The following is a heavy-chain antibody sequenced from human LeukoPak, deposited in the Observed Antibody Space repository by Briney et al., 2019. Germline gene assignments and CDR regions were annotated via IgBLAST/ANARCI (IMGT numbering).Heavy chain of an antibody. CDR2: ISGSGDTT. CDR1: GFTFTAYA. CDR3: ARDPRGYTGYDFRGTDTYYFDH. J-gene: IGHJ4*02. D-gene: IGHD5-12*01. Sequence: PGRSLRLSCVASGFTFTAYAMTWVRQAPGKGLEWVSEISGSGDTTSYADSVKGRFTISRDNSKTTVYLQMNSLRAEDTATYYCARDPRGYTGYDFRGTDTYYFDHWGQGILVTVSS. V-gene: IGHV3-23*01.